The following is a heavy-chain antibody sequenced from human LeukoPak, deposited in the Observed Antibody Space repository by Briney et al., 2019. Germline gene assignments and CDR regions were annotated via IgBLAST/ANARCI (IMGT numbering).Heavy chain of an antibody. J-gene: IGHJ2*01. CDR1: GGSISSGNYY. CDR2: IHTSGST. V-gene: IGHV4-61*02. Sequence: SETLSLTCTVSGGSISSGNYYWSWIRQPAGKTLEWIGRIHTSGSTSYNPSLKSRATISLDTSKNQFSLKVTSVTAADTAVYYCARYNRYWYFDLWGRGTLVTVSS. CDR3: ARYNRYWYFDL. D-gene: IGHD1-1*01.